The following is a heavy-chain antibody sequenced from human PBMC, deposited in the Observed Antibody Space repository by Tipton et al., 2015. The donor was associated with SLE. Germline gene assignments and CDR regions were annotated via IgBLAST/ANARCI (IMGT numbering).Heavy chain of an antibody. Sequence: QVQLVQSGAEVKKPGESLKISCKGSGYTFTSYGISWVRQAPGQGLEWMGWISAYNGNTNYARKLQGRVTMTTDTATSTAYMELGSLRSDDTAVYYCARDQGRTRYFQHWGQGTLVTVSS. CDR1: GYTFTSYG. V-gene: IGHV1-18*01. J-gene: IGHJ1*01. CDR3: ARDQGRTRYFQH. CDR2: ISAYNGNT.